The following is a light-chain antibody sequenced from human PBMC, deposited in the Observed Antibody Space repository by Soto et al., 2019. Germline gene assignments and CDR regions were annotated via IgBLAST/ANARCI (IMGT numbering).Light chain of an antibody. Sequence: QSVLTQPPSVSGAPGQRVTISCTGSSSNIGAGFDVHWYQQLPGTAPKLLIYYNTNRPSGVPDRFSGSKSGTSASLAITGLQSEDEADYYCQSYDSSLGGLVFGGGTKVTVL. V-gene: IGLV1-40*01. CDR2: YNT. CDR1: SSNIGAGFD. J-gene: IGLJ2*01. CDR3: QSYDSSLGGLV.